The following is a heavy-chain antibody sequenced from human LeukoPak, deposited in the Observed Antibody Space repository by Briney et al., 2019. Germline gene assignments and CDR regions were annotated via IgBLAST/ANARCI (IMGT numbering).Heavy chain of an antibody. D-gene: IGHD2-2*01. CDR1: GYSFTSYW. V-gene: IGHV5-51*01. J-gene: IGHJ4*02. CDR2: IYPGDSDT. Sequence: GESLKISWKGSGYSFTSYWIGWVRQMPGKGLGWMGIIYPGDSDTRYSPSFQGQVTISADKSISTAYLQWSSLKASDTAMYYCARRGVYCRSTSCYYFDYWGQGTLVTVSS. CDR3: ARRGVYCRSTSCYYFDY.